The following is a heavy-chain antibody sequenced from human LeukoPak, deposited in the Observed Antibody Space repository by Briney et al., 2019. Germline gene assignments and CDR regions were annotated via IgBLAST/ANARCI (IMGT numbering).Heavy chain of an antibody. V-gene: IGHV1-3*01. J-gene: IGHJ4*02. CDR1: GYTFTSYA. Sequence: ASVKVSCKASGYTFTSYAMHWVRQAPGQRLEWMGWINAGNGNTKYSQKFQGRVTITRDTSASTAYIELSSLRSEDTAVYYCARDPSRGDYGDYWGQGTLVTVSS. D-gene: IGHD4-17*01. CDR2: INAGNGNT. CDR3: ARDPSRGDYGDY.